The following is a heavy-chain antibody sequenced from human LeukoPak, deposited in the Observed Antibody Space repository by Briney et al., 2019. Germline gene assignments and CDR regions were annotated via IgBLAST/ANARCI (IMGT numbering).Heavy chain of an antibody. V-gene: IGHV3-23*01. CDR3: ARKHYDRSGHLGYFLH. J-gene: IGHJ1*01. CDR2: ICGSGVDT. Sequence: PGGSLRLSCAASGFTFSNYVMTWVRQAPGKGLEWVSGICGSGVDTFYGDSVKGRITISRDNSKNILYLQLNSLRAEDTAVYYCARKHYDRSGHLGYFLHWGQGTLVIVSS. CDR1: GFTFSNYV. D-gene: IGHD3-22*01.